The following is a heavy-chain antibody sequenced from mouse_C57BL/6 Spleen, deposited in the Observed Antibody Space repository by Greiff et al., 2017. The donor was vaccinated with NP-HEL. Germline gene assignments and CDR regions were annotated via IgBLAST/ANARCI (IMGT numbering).Heavy chain of an antibody. J-gene: IGHJ4*01. CDR1: GYTFTSYW. V-gene: IGHV1-52*01. D-gene: IGHD1-1*01. CDR3: ARFTTVAPYAMDY. Sequence: QVQLQQPGAELVRPGSSVKLSCKASGYTFTSYWMHWVKQRPIQGLEWIGNIDPSDSETHYNQKFKDKATLTVDKSSSTAYMQLSSLTSEDSAVYYCARFTTVAPYAMDYWGQGTSVTVSS. CDR2: IDPSDSET.